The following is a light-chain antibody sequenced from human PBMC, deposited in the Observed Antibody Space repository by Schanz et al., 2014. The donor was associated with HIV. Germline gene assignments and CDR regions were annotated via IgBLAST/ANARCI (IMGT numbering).Light chain of an antibody. CDR2: GAS. J-gene: IGKJ1*01. CDR3: QQYNTYSRT. Sequence: EIVLTQSPGTLSLSPGERATLSCRASQSVGSYLAWYQQKPGQAPRLLIYGASTRATGIPARFSGSGSGTEFTLTISSLQSEDFATYYCQQYNTYSRTFGPGTKVEVK. CDR1: QSVGSY. V-gene: IGKV3-15*01.